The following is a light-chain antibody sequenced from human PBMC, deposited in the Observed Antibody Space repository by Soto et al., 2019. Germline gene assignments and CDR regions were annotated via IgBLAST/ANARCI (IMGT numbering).Light chain of an antibody. V-gene: IGKV1-17*01. CDR3: LQLHSDPYT. CDR2: AAS. Sequence: DIQMTQSPSSLSASIGDRVTITCRASQGIRYDLGWYQQKPGKAPKRLIYAASSLQSGVPSRFSGSGSGTEFTLTISSLQTEDFATYYCLQLHSDPYTFGQGTKLDIK. J-gene: IGKJ2*01. CDR1: QGIRYD.